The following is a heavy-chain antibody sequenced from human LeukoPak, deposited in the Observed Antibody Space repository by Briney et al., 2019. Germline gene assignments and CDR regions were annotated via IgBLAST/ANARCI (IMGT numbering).Heavy chain of an antibody. CDR3: AKDRSLTDTAMVIDY. Sequence: GGSLRLSCAASGFTFSSYGMHWVRQAPGKGLERVAFIRYDGSNKYYADSVKGRFTISRDNSKNTLYLQMNSLRAEDTAVYYCAKDRSLTDTAMVIDYWGQGTLVTVSS. D-gene: IGHD5-18*01. CDR2: IRYDGSNK. J-gene: IGHJ4*02. V-gene: IGHV3-30*02. CDR1: GFTFSSYG.